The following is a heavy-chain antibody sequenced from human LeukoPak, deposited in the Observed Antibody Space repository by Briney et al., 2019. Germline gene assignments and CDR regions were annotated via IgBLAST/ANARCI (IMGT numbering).Heavy chain of an antibody. D-gene: IGHD3-9*01. Sequence: SVKVSSKASGGTFSSYAISWVRQAPGQGLEWMGGIIPIFGTANYAQKFQGRVTITADKSTSTAYMELSSLRSEDTAVYYCARVKFVRYFDWLSPFDYWGQGTLVTVSS. CDR2: IIPIFGTA. CDR3: ARVKFVRYFDWLSPFDY. V-gene: IGHV1-69*06. J-gene: IGHJ4*02. CDR1: GGTFSSYA.